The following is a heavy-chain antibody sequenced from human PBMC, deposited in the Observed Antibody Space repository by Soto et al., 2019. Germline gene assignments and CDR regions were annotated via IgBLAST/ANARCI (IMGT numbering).Heavy chain of an antibody. Sequence: QVQLVQSGAEVKKPGSSVKVSCKASGGTFSSYAINWVRQAPGQGLEWMGGIIPIFGTANYAQKFQGRVTITADESTSTAYMELSSLRSEETAVYYCAGEGQLANGAFDIWGQGTMVTVSS. CDR3: AGEGQLANGAFDI. D-gene: IGHD1-1*01. CDR2: IIPIFGTA. V-gene: IGHV1-69*01. CDR1: GGTFSSYA. J-gene: IGHJ3*02.